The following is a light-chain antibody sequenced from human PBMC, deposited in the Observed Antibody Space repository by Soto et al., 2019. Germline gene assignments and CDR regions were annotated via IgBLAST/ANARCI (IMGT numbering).Light chain of an antibody. V-gene: IGLV1-36*01. J-gene: IGLJ3*02. CDR2: YDD. CDR1: SSNIGNNA. CDR3: AGWDDSLSGWV. Sequence: QSVLTQPPSVSGAPRQRVTISCSGSSSNIGNNAVSWYQQLPGKAPKLLIYYDDLLPSGVSDRFSGSKSGTSASLAISGLQSEDEADYYCAGWDDSLSGWVFGGGTQLTVL.